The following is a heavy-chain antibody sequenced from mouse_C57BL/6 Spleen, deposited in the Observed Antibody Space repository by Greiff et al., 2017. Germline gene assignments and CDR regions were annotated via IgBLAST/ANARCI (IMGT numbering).Heavy chain of an antibody. CDR3: ADRNYGGYAMDY. CDR2: IYPRSGNT. D-gene: IGHD2-5*01. V-gene: IGHV1-81*01. CDR1: GYTFTSYG. J-gene: IGHJ4*01. Sequence: VKLVESGAELARPGASVKLSCKASGYTFTSYGIRWVKQRTGQGLEWIGEIYPRSGNTYYNEKFKGKATLTADKSSSTAYMELRSLTSEDSAVYFCADRNYGGYAMDYWGQGTSVTVSS.